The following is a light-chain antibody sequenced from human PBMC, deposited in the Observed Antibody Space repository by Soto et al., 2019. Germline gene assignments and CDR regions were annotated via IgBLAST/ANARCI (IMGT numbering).Light chain of an antibody. Sequence: EIVMTQSPATLSVSPGERATLSCRASQSISSNLAWYQQKPGQAPRLLIDDASTRAAGIPARFNGGGSGTEFTLTISSLQSEDFALYYCQQFHNWPLSFGGGTKVAIK. CDR1: QSISSN. CDR3: QQFHNWPLS. CDR2: DAS. V-gene: IGKV3-15*01. J-gene: IGKJ4*01.